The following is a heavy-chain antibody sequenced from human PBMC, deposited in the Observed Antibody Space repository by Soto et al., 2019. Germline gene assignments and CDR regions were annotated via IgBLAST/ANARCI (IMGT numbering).Heavy chain of an antibody. D-gene: IGHD3-10*01. Sequence: PGGSLRLSCAASGFTFSSYSMNWVRQAPGKGLEWVSSISSSSSYIYYADSVKGRFTISRDNAKNSLYLQMNSLRAEDTAVYYCARGRGVLWFGELLRKYYFDYWGQGTLVTVSS. CDR2: ISSSSSYI. CDR3: ARGRGVLWFGELLRKYYFDY. J-gene: IGHJ4*02. V-gene: IGHV3-21*01. CDR1: GFTFSSYS.